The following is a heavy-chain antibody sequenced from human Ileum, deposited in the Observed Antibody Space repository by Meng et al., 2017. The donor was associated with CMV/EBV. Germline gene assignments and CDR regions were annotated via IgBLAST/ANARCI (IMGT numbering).Heavy chain of an antibody. CDR3: ARDKGYYYYYGMDV. CDR2: ITYDGSNK. Sequence: SGFTFSSYAMHWVRQAPGKGLEWVAVITYDGSNKYYADSVKGRFTISRDNSKNTLYLQMNSLRAEDTAVYYCARDKGYYYYYGMDVWGQGTTVTVSS. V-gene: IGHV3-30*04. J-gene: IGHJ6*02. CDR1: GFTFSSYA.